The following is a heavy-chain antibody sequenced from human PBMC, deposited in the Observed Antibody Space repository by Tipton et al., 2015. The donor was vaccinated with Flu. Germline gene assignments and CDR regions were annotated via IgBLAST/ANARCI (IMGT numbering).Heavy chain of an antibody. J-gene: IGHJ6*02. CDR1: GFSVSSNH. V-gene: IGHV3-53*01. Sequence: VQLVQSGEGLIQPGGSLRLSCEASGFSVSSNHLSWVRQAPGTGLECVSVIYSGGGSYYADSVRGRFTISRDNSRDTVYLQMNSLRAEDTAVYYCVRVTPAAQTYGMDVWSQGTTVTVSS. D-gene: IGHD6-25*01. CDR2: IYSGGGS. CDR3: VRVTPAAQTYGMDV.